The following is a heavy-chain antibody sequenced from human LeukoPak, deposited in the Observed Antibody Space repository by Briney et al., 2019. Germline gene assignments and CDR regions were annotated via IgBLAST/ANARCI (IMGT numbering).Heavy chain of an antibody. D-gene: IGHD3-10*01. J-gene: IGHJ6*02. CDR2: FDPENGET. Sequence: ASVTVSCKVSGYTLTELSMHWVRQAPGKGLEWMGHFDPENGETIYTQKFQARVTMTEDTSTDTAYMELSSLRSENTAVYYCTTDRISMVQGGRTYFYHGTDAWGQGTTVIVSS. CDR3: TTDRISMVQGGRTYFYHGTDA. V-gene: IGHV1-24*01. CDR1: GYTLTELS.